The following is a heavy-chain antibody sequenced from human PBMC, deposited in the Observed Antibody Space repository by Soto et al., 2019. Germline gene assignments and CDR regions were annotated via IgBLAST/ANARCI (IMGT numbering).Heavy chain of an antibody. Sequence: QVQLQQWGAGLLKPSETLSLTCAVYGGSFSGYYWTWIRQPPGKGLEWIGEINDSGGTNYNPSLKRRVTISLDTSKNQLSLKLSSVTVADTAVYYCARGRKGFSSSCYVDWGQGTLVTVSS. J-gene: IGHJ4*02. CDR1: GGSFSGYY. D-gene: IGHD6-13*01. CDR2: INDSGGT. V-gene: IGHV4-34*01. CDR3: ARGRKGFSSSCYVD.